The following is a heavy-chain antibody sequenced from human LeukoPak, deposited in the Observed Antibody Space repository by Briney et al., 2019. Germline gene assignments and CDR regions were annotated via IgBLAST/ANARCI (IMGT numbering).Heavy chain of an antibody. CDR1: GGSISSSSYY. V-gene: IGHV4-39*07. CDR3: ARSYRQEFDP. D-gene: IGHD1-26*01. J-gene: IGHJ5*02. CDR2: IYYSGST. Sequence: SETLSLTCTVPGGSISSSSYYWGWIRQPPGKGLEWIGSIYYSGSTYYNPSHKSRVTISVDTSENQFSLKLSSVTAADTAVYYCARSYRQEFDPWGQGTLVTVSS.